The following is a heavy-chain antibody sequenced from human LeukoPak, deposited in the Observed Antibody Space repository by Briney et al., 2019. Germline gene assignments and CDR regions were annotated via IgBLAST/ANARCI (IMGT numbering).Heavy chain of an antibody. CDR3: ARDRTPMVYAIDYYYYMDV. D-gene: IGHD2-8*01. J-gene: IGHJ6*03. CDR1: GYTFTGYY. CDR2: INPNSGGT. V-gene: IGHV1-2*02. Sequence: ASVKVSCKASGYTFTGYYMHWVRQAPGQGLEWMGWINPNSGGTNYAQKFQGRVTMTRDTPISTAYMELSRLRSDDTAVYYCARDRTPMVYAIDYYYYMDVWGKGTTVTVSS.